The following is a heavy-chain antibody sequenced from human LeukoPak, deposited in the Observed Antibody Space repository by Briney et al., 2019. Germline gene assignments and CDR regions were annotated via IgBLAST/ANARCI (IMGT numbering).Heavy chain of an antibody. D-gene: IGHD3-22*01. CDR1: GFTFSSIE. CDR2: ISSSGRTI. CDR3: TRDRSGYDRDY. Sequence: PGGSLRLSCAASGFTFSSIEMNWVRQAPGKGLEWVSYISSSGRTIYYADSVKGRFTISRDNAKDSLYLQMNSLRAEDTAVYYCTRDRSGYDRDYWGQGTLVTVSS. V-gene: IGHV3-48*03. J-gene: IGHJ4*02.